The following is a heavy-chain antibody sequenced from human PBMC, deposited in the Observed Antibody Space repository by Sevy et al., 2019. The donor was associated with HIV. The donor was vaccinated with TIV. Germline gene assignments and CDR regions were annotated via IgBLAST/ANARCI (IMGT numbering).Heavy chain of an antibody. CDR1: GFTFSSYN. V-gene: IGHV3-21*01. CDR2: ITGDSSYM. J-gene: IGHJ4*02. D-gene: IGHD3-22*01. Sequence: GGSLRLSCAASGFTFSSYNMNWVRQAPGKGLEGISSITGDSSYMYDADSVKGRFTISRDNAKNSLYLHMNGLRAEDTAVYYCARDRPTLNYHASSGYNYYFDSWGQGTLVTVSS. CDR3: ARDRPTLNYHASSGYNYYFDS.